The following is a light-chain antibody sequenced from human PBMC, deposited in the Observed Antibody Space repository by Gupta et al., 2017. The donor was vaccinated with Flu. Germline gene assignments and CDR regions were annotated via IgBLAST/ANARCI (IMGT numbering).Light chain of an antibody. CDR3: QQYYTNTLT. CDR2: WAS. V-gene: IGKV4-1*01. Sequence: NCRSSQSVLYSSNNKNYLAWYQQKPGQPPKLLIYWASTRESGVPDRFSGSGSGTDFTLTISSLQVEDVAVYYCQQYYTNTLTFGGGTKVEIK. CDR1: QSVLYSSNNKNY. J-gene: IGKJ4*01.